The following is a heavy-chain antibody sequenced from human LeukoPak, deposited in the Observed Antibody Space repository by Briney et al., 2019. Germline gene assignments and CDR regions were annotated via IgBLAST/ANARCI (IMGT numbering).Heavy chain of an antibody. CDR1: GFTFTDYW. V-gene: IGHV3-7*01. Sequence: GGSLRLSCTTSGFTFTDYWMTWVRQAPGKGLEWVANINQDGSKKFYVDSVKGRFTISRDNAKNALYLQMNSLRAEDTAVYYCARADTVTTRGLNYYYYYYMDVWGKGTTVTVSS. CDR2: INQDGSKK. CDR3: ARADTVTTRGLNYYYYYYMDV. D-gene: IGHD4-17*01. J-gene: IGHJ6*03.